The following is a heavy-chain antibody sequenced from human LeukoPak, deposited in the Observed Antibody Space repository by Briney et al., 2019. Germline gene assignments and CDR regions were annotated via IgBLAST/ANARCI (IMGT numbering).Heavy chain of an antibody. CDR3: ASGGRGDLFWFDP. Sequence: SETLSPTCTVSGGSISSSSYYWGWIRQPPGKGLEWIGSIYYSGSTYYNPSLKSRVTISVDTSKNQFSLKLSSVTAADTAVYYCASGGRGDLFWFDPWGQGTLVTVSS. D-gene: IGHD2-15*01. V-gene: IGHV4-39*07. J-gene: IGHJ5*02. CDR2: IYYSGST. CDR1: GGSISSSSYY.